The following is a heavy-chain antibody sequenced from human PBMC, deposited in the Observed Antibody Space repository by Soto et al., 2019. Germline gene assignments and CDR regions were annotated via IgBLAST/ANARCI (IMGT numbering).Heavy chain of an antibody. CDR1: GFTFSSYD. CDR2: IGTAGDT. V-gene: IGHV3-13*01. J-gene: IGHJ4*02. Sequence: GGSLRLSCAASGFTFSSYDMHWVRQATGKGLEWVSAIGTAGDTYYPGSVKGRFTISRENAKNSLYLQMNSLRAGDTAVYYCARGGSSYQIDYWGRGTLVTVSS. CDR3: ARGGSSYQIDY.